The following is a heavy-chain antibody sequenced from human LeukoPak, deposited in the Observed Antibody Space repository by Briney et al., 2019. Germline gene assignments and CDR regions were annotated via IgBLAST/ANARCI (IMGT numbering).Heavy chain of an antibody. CDR1: GFTFSKYT. Sequence: PGGSLRLSCVASGFTFSKYTMSWVCQAPGKGLEWVSVISGSGGSTYYADSVKGRFTISRDNPKNTLYLQMNSLRAEDTAVYYCAKAGGWFGELLQTSADNWFDPWGQGTLVTVSS. CDR3: AKAGGWFGELLQTSADNWFDP. D-gene: IGHD3-10*01. V-gene: IGHV3-23*01. CDR2: ISGSGGST. J-gene: IGHJ5*02.